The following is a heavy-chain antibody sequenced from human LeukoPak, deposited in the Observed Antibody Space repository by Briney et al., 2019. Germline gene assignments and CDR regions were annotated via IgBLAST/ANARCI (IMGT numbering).Heavy chain of an antibody. D-gene: IGHD3-22*01. V-gene: IGHV3-48*03. CDR2: ISSSGSTT. Sequence: GGSLRLSCAASGFTFSSYEMNWVRQAPGKGLEWVSYISSSGSTTYYADSVKGRFTISRDNSKNTLYLQMNSLRAEDTAVYYCARDRDDSSGSPPYAEYFQHWGQGTLVTVSS. CDR3: ARDRDDSSGSPPYAEYFQH. J-gene: IGHJ1*01. CDR1: GFTFSSYE.